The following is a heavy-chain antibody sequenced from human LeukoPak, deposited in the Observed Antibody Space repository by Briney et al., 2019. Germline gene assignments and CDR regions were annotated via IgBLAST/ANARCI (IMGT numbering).Heavy chain of an antibody. Sequence: PGGSLRLSCEASRFTFSSYWMSWVRQAPGKGLEWVANIKQDGSEKNYVDSVKGRFSISRDNSKNTLYLQMNSLRPEDTAVYYCARGRRTLIVGATRNAFDVWGQGTIVTVSS. CDR2: IKQDGSEK. J-gene: IGHJ3*01. D-gene: IGHD1-26*01. CDR1: RFTFSSYW. V-gene: IGHV3-7*01. CDR3: ARGRRTLIVGATRNAFDV.